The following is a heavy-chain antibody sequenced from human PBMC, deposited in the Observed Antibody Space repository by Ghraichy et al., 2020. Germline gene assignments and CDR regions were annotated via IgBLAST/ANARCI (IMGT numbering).Heavy chain of an antibody. CDR2: IHYRGNM. Sequence: ESLNISCTVSGDDNKNYWGWIRQPPGKDLEWIGSIHYRGNMFYNPSLKGRVTMSVDMSKNQFSLRLSSVTAADTAVYYCARPVTCYFCWFDPWGQGILVTVSS. V-gene: IGHV4-39*01. CDR1: GDDNKNY. D-gene: IGHD2-21*02. CDR3: ARPVTCYFCWFDP. J-gene: IGHJ5*02.